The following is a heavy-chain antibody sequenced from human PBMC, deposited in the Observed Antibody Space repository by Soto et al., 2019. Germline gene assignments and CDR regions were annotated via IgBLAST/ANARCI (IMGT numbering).Heavy chain of an antibody. J-gene: IGHJ4*02. CDR3: AKDLGAAAGLIGF. Sequence: GGSLRLSCAASGFTFSTYGMHWVRQAPGKGLEWVAVISYDGSNKYYADSVKGRFTISRDNSKNTLYLQMNSLRAEDTAVYYCAKDLGAAAGLIGFWGQGTLVTVSS. V-gene: IGHV3-30*18. D-gene: IGHD6-13*01. CDR1: GFTFSTYG. CDR2: ISYDGSNK.